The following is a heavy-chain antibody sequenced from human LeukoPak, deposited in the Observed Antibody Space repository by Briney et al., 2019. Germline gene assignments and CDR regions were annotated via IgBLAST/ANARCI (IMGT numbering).Heavy chain of an antibody. J-gene: IGHJ6*02. CDR3: ARSIVEMATILGYYYYGMDV. CDR1: GGTFSSYA. CDR2: IIPIFGTA. D-gene: IGHD5-24*01. V-gene: IGHV1-69*13. Sequence: GASVKVSCKASGGTFSSYAISWVRQAPGQGLEWMGGIIPIFGTANYAQKFQGRVTITADESTSTAYMELSSLRSEDTAVYYCARSIVEMATILGYYYYGMDVWGQGTTVTVSS.